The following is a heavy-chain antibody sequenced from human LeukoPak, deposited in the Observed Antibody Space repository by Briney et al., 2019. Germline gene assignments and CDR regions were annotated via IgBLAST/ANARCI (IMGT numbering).Heavy chain of an antibody. Sequence: PGGSLRLSXAASGFTFSTYAMSWVSQAPGKGREWVSANSGSGGSTYYADSVKGRFTISRDNSKNTLYLQMNSLRAEDTAVYYCAKDHLQIVATIGGFDYWGQGTLVTVSS. D-gene: IGHD5-12*01. CDR3: AKDHLQIVATIGGFDY. J-gene: IGHJ4*02. V-gene: IGHV3-23*01. CDR1: GFTFSTYA. CDR2: NSGSGGST.